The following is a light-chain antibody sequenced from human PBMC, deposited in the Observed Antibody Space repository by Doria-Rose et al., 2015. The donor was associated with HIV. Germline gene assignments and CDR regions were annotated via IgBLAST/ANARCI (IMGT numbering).Light chain of an antibody. CDR3: FQALQTPRA. V-gene: IGKV2-28*01. J-gene: IGKJ1*01. Sequence: WCLHKPRPCPQLLIYLGSNRASGVPDRISGKGSGTNFTLKISRVEAEDVGVYYCFQALQTPRAFGQGTKVEIK. CDR2: LGS.